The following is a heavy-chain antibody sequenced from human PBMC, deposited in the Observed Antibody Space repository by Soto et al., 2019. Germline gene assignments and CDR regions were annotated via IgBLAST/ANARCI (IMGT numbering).Heavy chain of an antibody. V-gene: IGHV3-53*02. Sequence: EVQLVETGGGLIQPGGSLRLSCAASGFTVSSNYMSWVRKAPGKGLEWVSVIYGDGGTYYADSVKGRFTISRDNSKNTVYLQMNSLRGEDTAVYYCAWHTWDYWGQGTLVTVSS. CDR1: GFTVSSNY. CDR3: AWHTWDY. J-gene: IGHJ4*02. D-gene: IGHD2-21*01. CDR2: IYGDGGT.